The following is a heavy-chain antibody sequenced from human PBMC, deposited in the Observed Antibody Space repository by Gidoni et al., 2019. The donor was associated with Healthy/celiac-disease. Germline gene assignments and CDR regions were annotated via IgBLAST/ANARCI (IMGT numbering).Heavy chain of an antibody. D-gene: IGHD1-1*01. CDR2: ISSSSSTI. Sequence: EVQLVESGGGLVQPGGSLSLSCAASGFTFSSYSMNLVRQAPGKGLEWVSYISSSSSTIYYADSVKGRFTISKDNTKNSLYLQMNSLRDEDTAVYYCARDRRRDGSRMDVWGQGTTVTVSS. V-gene: IGHV3-48*02. CDR1: GFTFSSYS. J-gene: IGHJ6*02. CDR3: ARDRRRDGSRMDV.